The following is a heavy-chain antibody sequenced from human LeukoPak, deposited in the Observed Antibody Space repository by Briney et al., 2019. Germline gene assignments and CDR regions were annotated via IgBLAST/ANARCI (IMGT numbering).Heavy chain of an antibody. V-gene: IGHV4-4*09. J-gene: IGHJ4*02. D-gene: IGHD2-2*01. CDR2: IYSSGAT. CDR1: GGSITTYN. Sequence: SETLSLICTVSGGSITTYNWIWIRQTPGQALEWIGHIYSSGATKYNPSLKSRATILLDTSKNQLSLKLSSVSAADTAVYYCARRTPGPQLDEYVAYFFDHWGQGTQVTVSS. CDR3: ARRTPGPQLDEYVAYFFDH.